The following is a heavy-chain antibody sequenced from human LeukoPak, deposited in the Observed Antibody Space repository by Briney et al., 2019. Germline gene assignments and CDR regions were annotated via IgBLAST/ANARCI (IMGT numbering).Heavy chain of an antibody. CDR2: ISSDGSGT. CDR3: ARDFRVDTGNWFDP. CDR1: EFSFKSYW. D-gene: IGHD5-18*01. V-gene: IGHV3-74*01. Sequence: GGSLRLSCAASEFSFKSYWMHWVRQVPGKGLVWASRISSDGSGTSYADSVKGRFTISRDNAKSTLYLQMNSLRAEDTAVYYCARDFRVDTGNWFDPWGQGTLVTVSS. J-gene: IGHJ5*02.